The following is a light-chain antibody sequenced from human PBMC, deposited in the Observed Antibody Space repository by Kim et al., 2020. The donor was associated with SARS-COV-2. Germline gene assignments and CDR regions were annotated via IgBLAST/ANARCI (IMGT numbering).Light chain of an antibody. CDR2: KDS. Sequence: PGQTARITCSGDALPKQYAYWYQQKPGQAPVLVIYKDSERPSGIPERFSGSSSGTTVTLTISGVQAEDEADYYCQSADSSGTIEVFGTGTKVTVL. J-gene: IGLJ1*01. CDR3: QSADSSGTIEV. V-gene: IGLV3-25*03. CDR1: ALPKQY.